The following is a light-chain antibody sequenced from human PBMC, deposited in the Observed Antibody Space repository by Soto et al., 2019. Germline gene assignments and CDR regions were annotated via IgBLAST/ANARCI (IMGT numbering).Light chain of an antibody. CDR3: QQYNDWPPKQYT. Sequence: EIVMTQSPATLSVSPGERATLSCMASQSVSSNLAWYQQKPGQAPRLLIYGASTRATGIPARFSGSGSGTEFTLTISSLQSEDFAVYYCQQYNDWPPKQYTFGQGTKLEIK. CDR2: GAS. J-gene: IGKJ2*01. V-gene: IGKV3-15*01. CDR1: QSVSSN.